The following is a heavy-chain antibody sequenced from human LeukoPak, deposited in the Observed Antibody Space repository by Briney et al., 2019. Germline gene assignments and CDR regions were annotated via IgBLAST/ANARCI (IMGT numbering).Heavy chain of an antibody. J-gene: IGHJ5*02. CDR2: ISYDGSNK. D-gene: IGHD3-10*01. CDR3: ARQDVQGYYYGSGSYYNWFDP. CDR1: GFTFSSYA. Sequence: GRSLRLSCAASGFTFSSYAMHWVRQAPGKGLEWVAVISYDGSNKYYADSVKGRFTISRDNSKNTLYLQMNSLRAEDTAVYYCARQDVQGYYYGSGSYYNWFDPWGQGTLVTVSS. V-gene: IGHV3-30*01.